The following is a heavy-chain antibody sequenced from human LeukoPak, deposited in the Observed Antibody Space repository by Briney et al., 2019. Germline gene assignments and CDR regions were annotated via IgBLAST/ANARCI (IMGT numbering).Heavy chain of an antibody. CDR1: GLTFSTSG. J-gene: IGHJ4*02. D-gene: IGHD1-14*01. CDR3: ATETNGRHYDY. CDR2: IGPTGSDR. V-gene: IGHV3-21*06. Sequence: GGSLRLSCTASGLTFSTSGFNWVRQAPGKGLEWVASIGPTGSDRYHADSIKGRFTISRDNANNFLYLQMNSLRAEDTAVYYCATETNGRHYDYWGQGTLLTVAS.